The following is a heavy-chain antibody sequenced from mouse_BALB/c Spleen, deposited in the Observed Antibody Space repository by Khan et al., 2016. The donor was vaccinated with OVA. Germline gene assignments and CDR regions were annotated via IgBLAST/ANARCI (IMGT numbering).Heavy chain of an antibody. CDR1: GYTFTSYW. CDR2: INPSTGYS. CDR3: ANHGRTSAWFAY. D-gene: IGHD1-1*01. V-gene: IGHV1-7*01. Sequence: QVQLQQSGAELAKPGASVKMSCKASGYTFTSYWMHWVKQRPGQGLEWIGYINPSTGYSEFNQKFKDKATLTAYTSSIPAYMQLSTLTSDDSAVYYCANHGRTSAWFAYWGQGTLVTVSA. J-gene: IGHJ3*01.